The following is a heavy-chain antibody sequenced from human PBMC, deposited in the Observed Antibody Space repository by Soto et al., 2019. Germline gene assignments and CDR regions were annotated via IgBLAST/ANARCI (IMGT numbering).Heavy chain of an antibody. CDR1: GGTFSSYA. V-gene: IGHV1-69*13. J-gene: IGHJ4*02. D-gene: IGHD3-10*01. Sequence: SVKVSCKASGGTFSSYAISWVRQAPGQGLEWMGGIIPIFGTANYAQKFQGRVTITADESTSTAYMELSSLRSEDTAVYYYATHLNYYGSGSYYNVVPDDYWGQGTLVTVSS. CDR3: ATHLNYYGSGSYYNVVPDDY. CDR2: IIPIFGTA.